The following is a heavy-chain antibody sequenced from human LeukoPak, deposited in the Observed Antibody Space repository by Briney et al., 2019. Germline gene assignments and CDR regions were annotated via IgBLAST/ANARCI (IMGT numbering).Heavy chain of an antibody. Sequence: GESLKISCKGSGYSINNYWIGWVRQMPGKGLEWMGIIYPADSDIRYSPSFQGQVTISADKSISTAYLQWSSLKASDTAMYYCARQEYCSGGSCYTWFDPWGQGTLVAVSS. CDR3: ARQEYCSGGSCYTWFDP. CDR2: IYPADSDI. CDR1: GYSINNYW. V-gene: IGHV5-51*01. D-gene: IGHD2-15*01. J-gene: IGHJ5*02.